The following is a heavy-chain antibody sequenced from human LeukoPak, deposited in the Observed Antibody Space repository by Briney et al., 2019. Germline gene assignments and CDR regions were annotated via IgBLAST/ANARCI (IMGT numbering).Heavy chain of an antibody. V-gene: IGHV3-74*01. Sequence: GGSLRLSCAASGFTFSRHWMHWVGQGPGKGLVWVSRINDDGSNTAYADSVKGRFTVSRDNAKNTLYLQMNSLRAEDTAVYFCARDLPNYDSSGYYDYWGQGTLVTVSS. CDR2: INDDGSNT. J-gene: IGHJ4*02. CDR1: GFTFSRHW. D-gene: IGHD3-22*01. CDR3: ARDLPNYDSSGYYDY.